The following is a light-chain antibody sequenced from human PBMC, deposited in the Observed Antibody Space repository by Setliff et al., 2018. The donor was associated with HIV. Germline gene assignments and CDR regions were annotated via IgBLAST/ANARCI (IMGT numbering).Light chain of an antibody. CDR2: EVT. CDR1: KRDIGGYNS. V-gene: IGLV2-14*03. CDR3: SSFGRNSLFV. Sequence: QSVLTQPASVSGSPRQSITISCSGTKRDIGGYNSVSWYQQHPGEAPKLIIYEVTNRPSGVSARFSGFKSGNTASLIISGLQAEDEADYYCSSFGRNSLFVFGSGTRGTV. J-gene: IGLJ1*01.